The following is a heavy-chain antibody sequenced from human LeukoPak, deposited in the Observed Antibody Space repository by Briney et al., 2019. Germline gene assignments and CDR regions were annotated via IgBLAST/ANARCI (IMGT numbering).Heavy chain of an antibody. CDR3: TSRRINYYDSGGFTY. V-gene: IGHV3-21*01. Sequence: GGSLRLSCAASGFTFSGYSMNWVRQAPGKGLEWVSSISSSSTYIYYAGSVKGRFTISRDNAKNSLYLQVNSLRAEDTAVYYCTSRRINYYDSGGFTYWGQGTLVTVSS. J-gene: IGHJ4*02. CDR2: ISSSSTYI. D-gene: IGHD3-22*01. CDR1: GFTFSGYS.